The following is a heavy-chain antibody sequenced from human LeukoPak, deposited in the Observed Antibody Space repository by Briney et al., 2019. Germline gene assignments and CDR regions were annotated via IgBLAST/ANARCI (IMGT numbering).Heavy chain of an antibody. CDR3: ARGLTLYYFDY. V-gene: IGHV3-33*01. CDR2: IWYDGSNG. D-gene: IGHD2-21*02. CDR1: GFTFSNYG. Sequence: PGGSLRLSCAASGFTFSNYGMHWVRQAPGKGLEWVAVIWYDGSNGYYADSVKGRFTISRDNSKNTLYLQMNSLRAEDTAVYYCARGLTLYYFDYWGQGTLVTVSS. J-gene: IGHJ4*02.